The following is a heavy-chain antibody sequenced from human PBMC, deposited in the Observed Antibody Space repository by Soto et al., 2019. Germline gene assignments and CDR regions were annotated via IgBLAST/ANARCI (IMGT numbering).Heavy chain of an antibody. CDR1: GGFVTSGSYY. V-gene: IGHV4-34*01. CDR3: ARVERGTATTVVDAFDI. Sequence: QVQLQQWGAGLLKPSETLSLTCAVYGGFVTSGSYYWSWIRQPPGKGLEWIGEMSHSGGTHFNPSRKSRVTISVDRSKSQCTLKMSSVTSADTALYYCARVERGTATTVVDAFDIWGPGTMVTVSS. D-gene: IGHD1-1*01. J-gene: IGHJ3*02. CDR2: MSHSGGT.